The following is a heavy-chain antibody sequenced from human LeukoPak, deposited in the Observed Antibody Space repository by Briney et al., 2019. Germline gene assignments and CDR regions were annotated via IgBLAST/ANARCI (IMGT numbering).Heavy chain of an antibody. V-gene: IGHV3-30*03. CDR3: ARWFRKIAAAGTPRGYYYMDV. CDR2: ISYDGSNK. D-gene: IGHD6-13*01. J-gene: IGHJ6*03. CDR1: GFTFSSYG. Sequence: GRSLRLSCAASGFTFSSYGMHWVRQAPGKGLEWVAVISYDGSNKYYADSVKGRFTISRDNSKNTLYLQMNSLRAEDTAVYYCARWFRKIAAAGTPRGYYYMDVWGKGTTVTVSS.